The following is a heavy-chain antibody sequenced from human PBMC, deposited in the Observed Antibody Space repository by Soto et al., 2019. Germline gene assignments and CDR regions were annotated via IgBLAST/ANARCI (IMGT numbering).Heavy chain of an antibody. J-gene: IGHJ4*02. CDR1: GFTFSSYS. D-gene: IGHD4-17*01. CDR2: ISSSSSYI. CDR3: ARESGYGDYLFDY. Sequence: GGSLRLSCAASGFTFSSYSMNWVRQAPGKGLEWVSSISSSSSYIHYADSVKGRFTISRDNAKNSLYLQMNSLRAEDTAVYYCARESGYGDYLFDYWGQGTLVTVSS. V-gene: IGHV3-21*01.